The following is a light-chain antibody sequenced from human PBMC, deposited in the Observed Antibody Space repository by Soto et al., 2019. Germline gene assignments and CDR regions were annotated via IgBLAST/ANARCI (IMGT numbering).Light chain of an antibody. Sequence: QSVLTQPASVSGSPGQSITISCTGSSSDVGAYTSVSWYQQHPGKAPKLMIYEVSKWPSGVSRRFSGSKSGNTASLTISGLQAEDEAHYYCSSYTSDNRNYVFGTGTKVTVL. CDR2: EVS. V-gene: IGLV2-14*01. J-gene: IGLJ1*01. CDR1: SSDVGAYTS. CDR3: SSYTSDNRNYV.